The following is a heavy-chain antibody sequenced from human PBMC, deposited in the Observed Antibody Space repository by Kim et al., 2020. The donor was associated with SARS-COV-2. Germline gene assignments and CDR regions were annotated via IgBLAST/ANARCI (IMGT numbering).Heavy chain of an antibody. CDR3: ARGYDILTASPPT. D-gene: IGHD3-9*01. V-gene: IGHV1-46*01. CDR2: INPSGGST. J-gene: IGHJ4*02. CDR1: GYTFTSYY. Sequence: ASVKVSCKASGYTFTSYYIHWVRQAPGQGLEWMGIINPSGGSTNYAQKFQGRVTMTRDTSTSTVYMELNSLRSEDTAVYYCARGYDILTASPPTWGQGTLVTVSS.